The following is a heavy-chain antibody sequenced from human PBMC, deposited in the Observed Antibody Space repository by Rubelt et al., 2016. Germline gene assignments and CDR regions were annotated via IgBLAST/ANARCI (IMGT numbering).Heavy chain of an antibody. Sequence: EVQLVESGGGLVQPGGSLRLSCAASGFTFSSYAMSWVRQTPGKGLEWVSAMSGNGDSIYYADSVKGRFTISRDNSKNTLFLQMNSLTAEDTAIYYCAKDYSSGWYEDWGQGTQVTVSS. D-gene: IGHD6-13*01. J-gene: IGHJ4*02. CDR1: GFTFSSYA. V-gene: IGHV3-23*04. CDR2: MSGNGDSI. CDR3: AKDYSSGWYED.